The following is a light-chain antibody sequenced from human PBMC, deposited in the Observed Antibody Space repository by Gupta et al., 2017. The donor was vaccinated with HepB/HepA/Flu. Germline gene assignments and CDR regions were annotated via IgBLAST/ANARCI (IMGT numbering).Light chain of an antibody. CDR3: QQYGSWPVA. Sequence: EIVLTQSPDTLSLFPGERATLSCRASEAVNSNYVAWYQQKPDQAPRLLIFDASARATGIPDKFIGSVSGTEFTLTITRLEPDDFAVYYCQQYGSWPVAFGHGTKLNIK. CDR2: DAS. CDR1: EAVNSNY. V-gene: IGKV3-20*01. J-gene: IGKJ3*01.